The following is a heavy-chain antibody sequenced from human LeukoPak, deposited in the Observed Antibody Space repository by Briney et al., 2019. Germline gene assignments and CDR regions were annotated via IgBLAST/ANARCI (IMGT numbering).Heavy chain of an antibody. CDR3: ARWDIGYDSSGSSDV. V-gene: IGHV1-69*13. Sequence: ASVKVSCKASGYTFTSYGISWVRQAPGQGLEWMGGIIPIFGTANYAQKFQGRVTITADESTSTAYMELSSLRSEDTAVYYCARWDIGYDSSGSSDVWGQGTTVTVSS. J-gene: IGHJ6*02. D-gene: IGHD3-22*01. CDR1: GYTFTSYG. CDR2: IIPIFGTA.